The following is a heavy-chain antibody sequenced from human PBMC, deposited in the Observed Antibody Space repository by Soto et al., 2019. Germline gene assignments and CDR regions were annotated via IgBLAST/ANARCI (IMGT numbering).Heavy chain of an antibody. D-gene: IGHD3-22*01. CDR1: GYTFTSYG. V-gene: IGHV1-18*01. CDR3: ARVKTSGYHNWFDP. CDR2: ISAYNGNT. J-gene: IGHJ5*02. Sequence: ASVKVSCKASGYTFTSYGISWVRQAPGQGLEWMGWISAYNGNTNYAQKFQGRVTMTTDTSTSTAYMELRSLRSDYTAVYYCARVKTSGYHNWFDPWGQGTLVTVSS.